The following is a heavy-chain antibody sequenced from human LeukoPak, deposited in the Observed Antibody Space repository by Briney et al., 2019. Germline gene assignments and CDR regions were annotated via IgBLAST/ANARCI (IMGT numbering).Heavy chain of an antibody. CDR1: GYTFRNYG. CDR3: STCSQWLPNFDY. J-gene: IGHJ4*02. V-gene: IGHV1-18*04. CDR2: ISTHNGDT. Sequence: ASVKVSCKASGYTFRNYGISWVRQAPGQGLEWMGWISTHNGDTNYAQKFEGRVTMTTDTFTSTAYMEPRSLRSDDTAVYYCSTCSQWLPNFDYWGQGTLVTVSS. D-gene: IGHD5-12*01.